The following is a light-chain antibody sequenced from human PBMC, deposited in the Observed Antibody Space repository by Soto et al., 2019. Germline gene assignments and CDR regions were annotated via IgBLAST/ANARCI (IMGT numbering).Light chain of an antibody. J-gene: IGKJ4*01. CDR2: DAS. Sequence: EIVLIQSPATLSLSPGEGATLSCRASQSVSNSLAWYQQNPGEXPRLLIYDASKRATGIPARFSGXGYGTDFTLTISSLEPEDFAVYYCQQRSNWPLTFGGGTKVDIK. V-gene: IGKV3-11*01. CDR3: QQRSNWPLT. CDR1: QSVSNS.